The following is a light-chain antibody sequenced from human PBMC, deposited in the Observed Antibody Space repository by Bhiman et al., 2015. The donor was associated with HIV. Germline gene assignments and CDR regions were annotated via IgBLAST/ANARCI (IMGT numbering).Light chain of an antibody. CDR3: CSYAGSSTSVV. CDR1: SSDVGGYNY. Sequence: QSALTQPASVSGSPGQSITISCTGTSSDVGGYNYVSWYQHHPGKAPKLMIYEVSKRPSGVSNRFSGSKSGNTASLTISGLQAEDEADYYCCSYAGSSTSVVFGGGTKLTVL. J-gene: IGLJ2*01. CDR2: EVS. V-gene: IGLV2-23*02.